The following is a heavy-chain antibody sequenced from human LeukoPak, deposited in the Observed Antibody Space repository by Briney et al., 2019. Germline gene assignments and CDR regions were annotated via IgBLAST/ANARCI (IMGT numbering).Heavy chain of an antibody. CDR1: GYSISSGYY. CDR2: IFHSGST. Sequence: PSETLSLTCAVSGYSISSGYYWGWIRQPPGKGLEWTGTIFHSGSTYYSSSLKIRITISVDTSKNQFSLNLSSVTAADTAVYFCARNFWSNFYTGDYFDYWGQGTLVTVSS. CDR3: ARNFWSNFYTGDYFDY. J-gene: IGHJ4*02. D-gene: IGHD3-3*01. V-gene: IGHV4-38-2*01.